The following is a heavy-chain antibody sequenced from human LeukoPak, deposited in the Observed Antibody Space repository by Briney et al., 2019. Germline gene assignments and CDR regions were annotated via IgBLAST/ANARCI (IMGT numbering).Heavy chain of an antibody. CDR2: IYHSGST. V-gene: IGHV4-38-2*01. J-gene: IGHJ4*02. D-gene: IGHD3-3*01. CDR1: GYSISSGYY. Sequence: SETLSLNCAVSGYSISSGYYWGWIRQPPGKGLEWIGSIYHSGSTYYNPSLKSRVTISVDTSKNQFSLKLSSVTAADTAVYYCARHSRSSIFGVVMAVSYWGQGTLVTVSS. CDR3: ARHSRSSIFGVVMAVSY.